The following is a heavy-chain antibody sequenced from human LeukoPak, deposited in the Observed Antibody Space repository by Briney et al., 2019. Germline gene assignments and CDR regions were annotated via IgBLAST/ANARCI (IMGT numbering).Heavy chain of an antibody. CDR3: AKSDWFDP. J-gene: IGHJ5*02. V-gene: IGHV3-30*18. CDR2: ISYDGSNK. Sequence: PGRSLRLSCAASGFTISSYGMHWVRQAPGKGLEWVAVISYDGSNKYYADSVKGRFTISRDNSKNTLYLQMNSLRAEDTAVYYCAKSDWFDPWGQGTLVTVPS. CDR1: GFTISSYG.